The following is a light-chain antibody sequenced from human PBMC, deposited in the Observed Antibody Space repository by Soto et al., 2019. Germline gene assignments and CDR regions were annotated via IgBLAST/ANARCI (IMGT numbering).Light chain of an antibody. CDR1: QSVSSSY. CDR2: GAS. V-gene: IGKV3-20*01. J-gene: IGKJ1*01. CDR3: QQYAGSPKT. Sequence: EIVLTQSPGTLSLSPGEGATLSCRASQSVSSSYLAWYQQKPGQGPRLLIYGASSRATGIPDRFRGSGSGTDFTLTISRLEPEDFAVYYCQQYAGSPKTFGQGTKVDIK.